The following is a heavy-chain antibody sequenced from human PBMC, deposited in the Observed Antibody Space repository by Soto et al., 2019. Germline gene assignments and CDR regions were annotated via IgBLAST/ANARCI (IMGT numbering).Heavy chain of an antibody. V-gene: IGHV4-39*01. CDR3: ARSLTSLRFLEWLLFPQFDY. CDR2: IYYSGST. J-gene: IGHJ4*02. Sequence: QLQLQESGPGLVKPSETLSLTCTVSGGSISSSSYYWGWIRQPPGKGLEWIGSIYYSGSTYYNPSPKSRVTISVDTSKNQFSLKLSSVTAADTAVYYCARSLTSLRFLEWLLFPQFDYWGQGTLVTVSS. D-gene: IGHD3-3*01. CDR1: GGSISSSSYY.